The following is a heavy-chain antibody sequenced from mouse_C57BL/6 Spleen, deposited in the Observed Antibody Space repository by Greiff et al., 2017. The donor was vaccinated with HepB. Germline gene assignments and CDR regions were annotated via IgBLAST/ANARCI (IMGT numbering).Heavy chain of an antibody. V-gene: IGHV2-6*01. CDR2: IWGVGST. J-gene: IGHJ3*01. D-gene: IGHD1-1*01. CDR3: ARLRSQFAY. Sequence: VQVVESGPGLVAPSQSLSITCTVSGFSLTSYGVDWVRQSPGKGLEWLGVIWGVGSTNYNSALKSRLSISKDNSKSQVFLKMNSLQTDDTAMYYCARLRSQFAYWGQGTLVTVSA. CDR1: GFSLTSYG.